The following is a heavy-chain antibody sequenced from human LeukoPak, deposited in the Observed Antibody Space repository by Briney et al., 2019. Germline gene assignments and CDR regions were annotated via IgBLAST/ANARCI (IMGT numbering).Heavy chain of an antibody. D-gene: IGHD6-19*01. CDR1: GFTVSSNY. Sequence: GGSLRLSCAVSGFTVSSNYMSWVRQAPGKGLEWVSLIHSGGTTDYADSVKDRFSISRDYSKNTVNLQINSLRAEDTAVYYCAKDGLCPDVCPTQIAVAGYFDSWGQGIRVTVSS. CDR2: IHSGGTT. V-gene: IGHV3-53*01. CDR3: AKDGLCPDVCPTQIAVAGYFDS. J-gene: IGHJ4*02.